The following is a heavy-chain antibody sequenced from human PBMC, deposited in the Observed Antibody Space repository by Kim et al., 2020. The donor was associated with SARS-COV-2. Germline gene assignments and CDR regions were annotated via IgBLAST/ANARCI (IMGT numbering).Heavy chain of an antibody. V-gene: IGHV3-53*01. D-gene: IGHD6-19*01. J-gene: IGHJ4*02. CDR1: GFTVSSNY. Sequence: GGSLRLSCAASGFTVSSNYMSWVRQAPGKGLEWVSVIYSGGSTYYADSVKGRFTISRDNSKNTLYLQMNSLRAEDTAVYYCASTDSGWYHQFDYWGQGTLLTVSS. CDR3: ASTDSGWYHQFDY. CDR2: IYSGGST.